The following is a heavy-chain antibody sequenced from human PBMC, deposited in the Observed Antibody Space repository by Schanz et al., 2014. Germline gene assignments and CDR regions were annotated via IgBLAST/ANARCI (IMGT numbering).Heavy chain of an antibody. J-gene: IGHJ3*01. CDR1: GFTFSNYA. Sequence: EVQVVESGGGLEQPGGSLRLSCAASGFTFSNYAMSWIRQAPGKGLEWVSVISGESAIRDYADSVKGRFIISRDSSKNTLFLQMNSLRAEDTAVYFCARDGGRDGYNLAFDVWGQGTLVTVSS. D-gene: IGHD5-12*01. V-gene: IGHV3-23*04. CDR2: ISGESAIR. CDR3: ARDGGRDGYNLAFDV.